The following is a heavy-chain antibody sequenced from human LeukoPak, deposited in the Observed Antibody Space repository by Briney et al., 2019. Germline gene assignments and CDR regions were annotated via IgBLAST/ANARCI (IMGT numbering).Heavy chain of an antibody. J-gene: IGHJ5*02. D-gene: IGHD6-19*01. Sequence: RASVKVSCKASGGTFRNYVISWVRQAPGRGLEWMGGIIPTFGTTDYAQKFQGRVTITADASTTTAYMVLSSLRSEDTAVYFCARDPRVAMAGVDPWGQGTLVTVSS. V-gene: IGHV1-69*13. CDR3: ARDPRVAMAGVDP. CDR1: GGTFRNYV. CDR2: IIPTFGTT.